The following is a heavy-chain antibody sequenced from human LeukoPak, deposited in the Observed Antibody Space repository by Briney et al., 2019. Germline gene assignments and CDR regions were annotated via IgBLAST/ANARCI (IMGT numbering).Heavy chain of an antibody. CDR3: ARDRAPRSGYYDSRFY. D-gene: IGHD3-22*01. V-gene: IGHV1-18*01. CDR1: GYTFTSYG. CDR2: ISVYNGHT. J-gene: IGHJ4*02. Sequence: GASVKVSCKASGYTFTSYGISWVRQAPGQGLEWMGWISVYNGHTYYAKKLQGRVTMTTDTSTTTAYMELRSLTSDDTAVYYCARDRAPRSGYYDSRFYWGQGTLVTVSS.